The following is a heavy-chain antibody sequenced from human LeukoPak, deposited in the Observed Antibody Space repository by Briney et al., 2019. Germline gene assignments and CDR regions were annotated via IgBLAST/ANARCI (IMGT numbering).Heavy chain of an antibody. V-gene: IGHV3-49*04. D-gene: IGHD2-15*01. CDR2: IRTKASGGTT. CDR1: GFTFSNAW. CDR3: SRSYCSGGTCYGQYYFDC. J-gene: IGHJ4*02. Sequence: GGSLRLSCAASGFTFSNAWMSWVRQAPGKGLEWVGFIRTKASGGTTEYAASVKGRFTISRDDSESIAYLQMNSLKTEDTAMYYCSRSYCSGGTCYGQYYFDCWGQGTLVTVSS.